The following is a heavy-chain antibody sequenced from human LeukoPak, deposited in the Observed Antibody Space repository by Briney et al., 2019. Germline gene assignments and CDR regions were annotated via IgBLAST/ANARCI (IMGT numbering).Heavy chain of an antibody. Sequence: GRVTLSADKSTNTAYMELTSLRPEDTAVYYCAKGTGSTGKVDYWGQGTLVTVSS. V-gene: IGHV1-69*02. CDR3: AKGTGSTGKVDY. J-gene: IGHJ4*02. D-gene: IGHD2-8*02.